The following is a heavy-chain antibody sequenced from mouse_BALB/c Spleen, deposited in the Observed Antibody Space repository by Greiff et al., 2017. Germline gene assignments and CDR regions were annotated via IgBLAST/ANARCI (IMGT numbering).Heavy chain of an antibody. CDR2: INPSTGYT. CDR1: GYTFTSYW. D-gene: IGHD1-1*01. CDR3: ASPFTTVVPDY. Sequence: VQLQQSGAELAKPGASVKMSCKASGYTFTSYWMHWVKQRPGQGLEWIGYINPSTGYTEYNQKFKDKATLTADKSSSTAYMQLSSLTSEDSAVYYCASPFTTVVPDYWGQGTTLTVSS. J-gene: IGHJ2*01. V-gene: IGHV1-7*01.